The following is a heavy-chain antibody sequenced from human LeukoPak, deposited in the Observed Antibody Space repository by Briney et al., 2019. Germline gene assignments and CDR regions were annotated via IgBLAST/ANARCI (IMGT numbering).Heavy chain of an antibody. CDR1: GGTFSSYA. D-gene: IGHD3-10*01. Sequence: ASVKVSCKASGGTFSSYAISWVRHAPGQGLEWMGGIIPIFGTANYAQKFQGRVTITTDESTSTAYMELSSLRSEDTAVYYCARDSRRGFGELFYYYYYMDVWGKGTTVTVSS. J-gene: IGHJ6*03. V-gene: IGHV1-69*05. CDR2: IIPIFGTA. CDR3: ARDSRRGFGELFYYYYYMDV.